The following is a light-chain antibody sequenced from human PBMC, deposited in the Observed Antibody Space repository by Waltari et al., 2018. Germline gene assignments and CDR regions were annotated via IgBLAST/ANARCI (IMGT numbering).Light chain of an antibody. V-gene: IGLV3-27*01. CDR1: VLAKKKY. Sequence: SYELTQPSSVSVSPGQTARLTCSGDVLAKKKYARWFQQKPGQAPVLVIYKDTERPSGIPERISGSSSGTTVTLTISGAQVEDEADYYCYSAADSNLRVFGGGTRLTVL. CDR2: KDT. CDR3: YSAADSNLRV. J-gene: IGLJ2*01.